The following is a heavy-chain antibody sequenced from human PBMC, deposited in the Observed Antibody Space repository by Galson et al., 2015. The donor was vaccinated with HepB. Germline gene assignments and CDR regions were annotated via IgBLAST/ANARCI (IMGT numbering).Heavy chain of an antibody. CDR2: INSDGGTT. V-gene: IGHV3-74*01. J-gene: IGHJ6*02. D-gene: IGHD4-17*01. CDR3: ARAIPYGDYCYYYAMDV. Sequence: SLRLSCAASRFTFSRYWMHWVRQAPGKGLVWVSRINSDGGTTSYADSVKGRFTISRDNAKNTLYLQMNSLRAEDTAVYYCARAIPYGDYCYYYAMDVWGQGTTVTVSS. CDR1: RFTFSRYW.